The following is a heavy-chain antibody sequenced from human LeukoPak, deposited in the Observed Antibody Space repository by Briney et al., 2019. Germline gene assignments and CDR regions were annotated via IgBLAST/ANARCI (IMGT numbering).Heavy chain of an antibody. CDR3: ARGRHNWDLPKWHYFDY. CDR2: ISAYNGKT. J-gene: IGHJ4*02. Sequence: ASVKVSCKASGYTFTSYGIIWVRQAPGQGLEWMGWISAYNGKTNYAQKLQGRVTMTTDTSTRTAYLELRSLRSDDTAVYYCARGRHNWDLPKWHYFDYWGQGTLVTVSS. V-gene: IGHV1-18*01. CDR1: GYTFTSYG. D-gene: IGHD1-20*01.